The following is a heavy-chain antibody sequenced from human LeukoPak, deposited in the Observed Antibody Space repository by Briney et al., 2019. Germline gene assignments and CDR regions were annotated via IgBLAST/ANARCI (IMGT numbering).Heavy chain of an antibody. D-gene: IGHD3-22*01. CDR2: IKHDGSEK. Sequence: GGSLRLSCAASGFTFSTYWMSWVRQTPEKGLEWVANIKHDGSEKYYVDSVKGRFTISRDNAKNSLYLQMNGLRAEDTAVYYCVRGYDDSSDWFGYWGQGTLVTVSS. CDR3: VRGYDDSSDWFGY. CDR1: GFTFSTYW. J-gene: IGHJ4*02. V-gene: IGHV3-7*01.